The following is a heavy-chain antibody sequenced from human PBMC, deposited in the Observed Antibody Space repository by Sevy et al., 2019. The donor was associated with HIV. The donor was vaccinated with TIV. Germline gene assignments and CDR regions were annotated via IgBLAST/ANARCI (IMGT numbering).Heavy chain of an antibody. CDR2: ISSSSSYI. Sequence: GGSLRLSCAASGFTFSSYSMNWVRQAPGKGLEWVSSISSSSSYIYYADSVKGRFTISRDNAKNSLYLQMNSLRAEDTAVYYCARTMVRGVIITADAFDIWGQGTMVTVSS. J-gene: IGHJ3*02. CDR3: ARTMVRGVIITADAFDI. D-gene: IGHD3-10*01. CDR1: GFTFSSYS. V-gene: IGHV3-21*01.